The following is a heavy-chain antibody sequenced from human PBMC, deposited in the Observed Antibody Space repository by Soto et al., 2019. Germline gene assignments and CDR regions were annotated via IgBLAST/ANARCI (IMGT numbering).Heavy chain of an antibody. CDR3: ARREIPPPTRGAANARGGMDV. V-gene: IGHV3-33*01. CDR2: IWNDGSNS. Sequence: QVQLVESGGGVVQPGRSLRLSCAASGFTCNNYGMHWVRQSPGKGLEWLAVIWNDGSNSSYTTSVKGRFTISRDNSKNTLYLQMSSLRAEDTAVYYCARREIPPPTRGAANARGGMDVWGQGTTVTVSS. J-gene: IGHJ6*02. D-gene: IGHD6-13*01. CDR1: GFTCNNYG.